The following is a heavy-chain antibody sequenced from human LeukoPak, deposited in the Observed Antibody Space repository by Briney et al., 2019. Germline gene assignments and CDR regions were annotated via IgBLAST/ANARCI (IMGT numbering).Heavy chain of an antibody. Sequence: GGSLRLSCAASGFTFSGSSIHWVRQASGKGLEWVGHIRSEPNTYATTYAASLKGRFTISRDDSKNTAYLQMNSLKTEDTAVYYCTRQLGELLSGTLYYYYLDVWGKGTTVTVSS. CDR1: GFTFSGSS. J-gene: IGHJ6*03. V-gene: IGHV3-73*01. CDR3: TRQLGELLSGTLYYYYLDV. CDR2: IRSEPNTYAT. D-gene: IGHD3-10*01.